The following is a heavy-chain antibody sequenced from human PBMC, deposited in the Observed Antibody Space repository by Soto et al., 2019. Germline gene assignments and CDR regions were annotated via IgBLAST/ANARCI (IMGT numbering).Heavy chain of an antibody. D-gene: IGHD2-2*01. CDR1: GFTFSSYA. CDR2: ISGSGGSV. CDR3: AKDTIELVPDVFDC. V-gene: IGHV3-23*01. J-gene: IGHJ4*02. Sequence: GGSLRLSCTASGFTFSSYAMNWVRQAPGKGLEWVSGISGSGGSVYYADSVKGRFTISRDNSKNTMYVQMNSLRAEDTAVYYCAKDTIELVPDVFDCWGQGTLVTVSS.